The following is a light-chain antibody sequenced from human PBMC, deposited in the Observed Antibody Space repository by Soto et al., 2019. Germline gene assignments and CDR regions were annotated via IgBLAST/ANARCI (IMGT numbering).Light chain of an antibody. V-gene: IGKV1-39*01. CDR2: AAS. CDR1: QSISSY. J-gene: IGKJ2*01. CDR3: QQSYSTPPYT. Sequence: DIQMTQSPSSLSASVGDRVTITCRASQSISSYLNWYQQKPGKAPKLLIYAASSLQSGVPSRFSGSGSGTDFTLTISSLQPEDFATYYCQQSYSTPPYTFGQGTKLDQT.